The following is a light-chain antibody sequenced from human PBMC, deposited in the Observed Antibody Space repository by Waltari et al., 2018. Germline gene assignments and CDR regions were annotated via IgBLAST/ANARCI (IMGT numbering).Light chain of an antibody. Sequence: HSALTQPASVSGSPGQSITISCTGTSSDVGGYNYVSWYPQHPGKAPKLTIYDVSNRPSGVSNRFSGSKSGNTASLTISGLQAEDEADYDCSSYISSDTLELFGGGTSLTVL. J-gene: IGLJ2*01. CDR2: DVS. V-gene: IGLV2-14*03. CDR3: SSYISSDTLEL. CDR1: SSDVGGYNY.